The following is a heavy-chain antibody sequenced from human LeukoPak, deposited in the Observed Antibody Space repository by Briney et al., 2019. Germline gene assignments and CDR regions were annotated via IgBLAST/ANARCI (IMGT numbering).Heavy chain of an antibody. CDR3: AREYYDFWSGYYEYYFDY. V-gene: IGHV3-21*01. Sequence: PGGSLSLSCAASGFTFSSYSMNWVRQAPGKGREWVSSISSISSYIYYADSVKGRFTIPRDNAKNSLYLQMNSLRAEDTAVYYCAREYYDFWSGYYEYYFDYWGQGTLVTVSS. D-gene: IGHD3-3*01. J-gene: IGHJ4*02. CDR2: ISSISSYI. CDR1: GFTFSSYS.